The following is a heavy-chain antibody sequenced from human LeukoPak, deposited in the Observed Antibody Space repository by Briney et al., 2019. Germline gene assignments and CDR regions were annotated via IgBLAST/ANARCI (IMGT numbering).Heavy chain of an antibody. D-gene: IGHD4-23*01. CDR3: ARDSVPTWTLEDYGGNSGFGY. V-gene: IGHV3-30*03. J-gene: IGHJ4*02. CDR1: GFTFSSYG. Sequence: GGSLRLSCAASGFTFSSYGMHWVRQAPGKGLEWVAVISYDGSNKYYADSVKGRFTISRDNSKNTLYLQMNSLRAEDTAVYYCARDSVPTWTLEDYGGNSGFGYWGQGTLVTVSS. CDR2: ISYDGSNK.